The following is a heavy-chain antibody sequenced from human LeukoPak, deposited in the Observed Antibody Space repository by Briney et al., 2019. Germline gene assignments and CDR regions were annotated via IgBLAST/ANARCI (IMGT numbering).Heavy chain of an antibody. Sequence: SESLSLTCTVSGGSISSGSYNWSWIRQPAGKGLESIGRIYTSGSTNYNPSLKSRVTISVETSKNQFSLKLKSVTAADTAVYYCARGGYYGSGNDFRFDPWGQGTLVTVSS. D-gene: IGHD3-10*01. J-gene: IGHJ5*02. CDR2: IYTSGST. CDR3: ARGGYYGSGNDFRFDP. CDR1: GGSISSGSYN. V-gene: IGHV4-61*02.